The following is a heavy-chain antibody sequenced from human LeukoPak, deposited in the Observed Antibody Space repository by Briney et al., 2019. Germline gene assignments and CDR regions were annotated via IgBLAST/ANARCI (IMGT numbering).Heavy chain of an antibody. CDR1: GGSISSSSYY. J-gene: IGHJ4*02. D-gene: IGHD3-9*01. V-gene: IGHV4-39*07. CDR3: ATDYDILTGPPGSDY. Sequence: PSETLSLTCTVSGGSISSSSYYWGWIRQPPGKGLEWIGSIYYSGSTYYNPSLKSRVTISVDTSKNQFSLKLSSVTAADTAVYYCATDYDILTGPPGSDYWGQGTLVTVSS. CDR2: IYYSGST.